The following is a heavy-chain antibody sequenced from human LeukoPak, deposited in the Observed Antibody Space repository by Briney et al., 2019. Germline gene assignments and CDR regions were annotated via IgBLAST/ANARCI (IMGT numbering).Heavy chain of an antibody. D-gene: IGHD3-10*01. CDR3: ARPDDSESFYRANHY. CDR2: ISSNGGTT. V-gene: IGHV3-64*04. CDR1: GFTFSSYA. Sequence: PGGSLRLSCSASGFTFSSYAMHWVRQAPGKGLEYVSAISSNGGTTYYADSVKGRFTISRDNSNNTLSLQMNGLRVEDTAVYYCARPDDSESFYRANHYWGRGTLVTVS. J-gene: IGHJ4*02.